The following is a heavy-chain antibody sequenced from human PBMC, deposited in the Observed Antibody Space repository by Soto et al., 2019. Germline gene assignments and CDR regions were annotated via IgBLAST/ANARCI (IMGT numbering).Heavy chain of an antibody. J-gene: IGHJ4*02. CDR3: ARDQSFGGAFDY. V-gene: IGHV1-18*01. Sequence: QVQLVQSGAEVKKPGASVKVSCKASGYTFTSYGISWVRQAPGQGLEGVGWISAYNGNTNYAQKLQGRVTMTTDTATSTAYMELRSLRADDTAVYYCARDQSFGGAFDYWGQGTLVTVSS. D-gene: IGHD2-21*01. CDR2: ISAYNGNT. CDR1: GYTFTSYG.